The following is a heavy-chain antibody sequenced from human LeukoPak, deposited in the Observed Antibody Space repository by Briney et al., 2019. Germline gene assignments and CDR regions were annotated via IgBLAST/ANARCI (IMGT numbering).Heavy chain of an antibody. CDR1: GGSISSSNW. V-gene: IGHV4-4*02. J-gene: IGHJ4*02. Sequence: PSETLSLTCAVSGGSISSSNWWSWVRQPPGKGLEWIGYIYYSGSTNYNPSLKSRVTISVDRSKNQFSLKLSSVTAADTAVYYCATTSSTVVSYFDYWGQGTLVTVSS. D-gene: IGHD4-23*01. CDR3: ATTSSTVVSYFDY. CDR2: IYYSGST.